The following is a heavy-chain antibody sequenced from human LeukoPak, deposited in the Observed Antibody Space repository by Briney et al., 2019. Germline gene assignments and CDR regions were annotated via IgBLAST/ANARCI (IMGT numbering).Heavy chain of an antibody. Sequence: GTSLRLSCAASGFTFSSYGMHWVRQAPGKGLEWVAGISYDGSEEFYADSVKGRFIISRDDSKNTLYLQLNSLRADDTAVYYCAKDPEKYSSSYYWGQGTLVTVSS. CDR3: AKDPEKYSSSYY. D-gene: IGHD6-13*01. CDR2: ISYDGSEE. V-gene: IGHV3-30*18. CDR1: GFTFSSYG. J-gene: IGHJ4*02.